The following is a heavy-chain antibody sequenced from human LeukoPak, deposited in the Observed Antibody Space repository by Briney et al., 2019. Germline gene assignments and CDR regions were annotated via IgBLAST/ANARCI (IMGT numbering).Heavy chain of an antibody. J-gene: IGHJ4*02. Sequence: SGGPLRLSCAASCFPFSSYAMSWVHQPPGKGLAWVSGISGSGGSTYYPESVKDRFTISRDNSKNTLHLQMNSLRAEDTAVYYCAKFVSDYYDSTIDYWGQGTLVTVSS. CDR3: AKFVSDYYDSTIDY. CDR2: ISGSGGST. CDR1: CFPFSSYA. V-gene: IGHV3-23*01. D-gene: IGHD3-22*01.